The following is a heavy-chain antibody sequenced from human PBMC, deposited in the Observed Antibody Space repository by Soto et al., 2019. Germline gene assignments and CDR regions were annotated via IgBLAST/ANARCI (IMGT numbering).Heavy chain of an antibody. CDR2: ISISGSTI. J-gene: IGHJ3*02. V-gene: IGHV3-48*03. CDR3: ARDDSSGYYYLEGAFDS. Sequence: PGGSLRLSCAASGFPFSIYEMNWVRRSPGKGLEWVSYISISGSTIYYADSVKGRFTISRDNAKNSLYLQMNSLRAEDTAVYYCARDDSSGYYYLEGAFDSWGQGTXVTVSS. D-gene: IGHD3-22*01. CDR1: GFPFSIYE.